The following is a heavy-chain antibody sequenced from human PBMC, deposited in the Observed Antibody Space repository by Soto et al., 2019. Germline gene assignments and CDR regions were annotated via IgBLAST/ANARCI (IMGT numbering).Heavy chain of an antibody. CDR3: ARAKSLEYNWFDT. CDR1: GFTFSSYS. J-gene: IGHJ5*02. V-gene: IGHV3-48*01. CDR2: ISSTSATI. Sequence: EVQLVESGGGLVQPGGSRRLSCAASGFTFSSYSMNWVRQAPGQGLEWISYISSTSATIYYAESVRGRFTVSRDNAKNSVYLRMNSLGAEDTAVYFCARAKSLEYNWFDTWGQGTPVTVSS.